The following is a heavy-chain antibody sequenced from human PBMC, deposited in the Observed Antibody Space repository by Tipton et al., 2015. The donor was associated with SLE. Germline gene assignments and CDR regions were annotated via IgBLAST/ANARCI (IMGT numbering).Heavy chain of an antibody. CDR3: ARELQQKGYFDY. Sequence: SLRLSCAASGFTFSSYGMHWVRQAPGKGLEWVAVIWYDGSNKYYTDSVKGRFTISRDNSKNTLYLQMNSLRVEDTAVYYCARELQQKGYFDYWGQGTLVTVSS. V-gene: IGHV3-30*19. CDR1: GFTFSSYG. CDR2: IWYDGSNK. D-gene: IGHD5-24*01. J-gene: IGHJ4*02.